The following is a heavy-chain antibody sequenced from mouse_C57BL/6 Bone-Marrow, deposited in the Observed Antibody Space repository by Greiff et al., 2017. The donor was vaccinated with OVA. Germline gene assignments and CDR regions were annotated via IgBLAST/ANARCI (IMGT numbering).Heavy chain of an antibody. CDR1: GFNIKNTY. CDR2: IDPANGNT. CDR3: ARSRATMVTSFGY. V-gene: IGHV14-3*01. Sequence: EVQLQQSVAELVRPGASVKLSCTASGFNIKNTYMHWVKQRPEQGLEWIGRIDPANGNTNYAPKFPGKATITAAPSSNPAYLQLSSLTSEDTAIYYCARSRATMVTSFGYWGQGTTLTVSS. D-gene: IGHD2-1*01. J-gene: IGHJ2*01.